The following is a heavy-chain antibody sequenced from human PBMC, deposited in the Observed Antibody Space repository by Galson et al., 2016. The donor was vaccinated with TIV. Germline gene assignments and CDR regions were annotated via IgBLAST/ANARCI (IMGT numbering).Heavy chain of an antibody. V-gene: IGHV1-69*06. CDR2: INPIFGTA. J-gene: IGHJ4*02. CDR3: ARGRGYDFGSGSSYFDY. D-gene: IGHD3-10*01. CDR1: GGTFSNFV. Sequence: SVKVSCKASGGTFSNFVISWVRQAPGQGLEWMGSINPIFGTANYAQKFQGRVTITADTSTSTIYLELSSLRSEDTAVYYCARGRGYDFGSGSSYFDYWGQGPRSPSPQ.